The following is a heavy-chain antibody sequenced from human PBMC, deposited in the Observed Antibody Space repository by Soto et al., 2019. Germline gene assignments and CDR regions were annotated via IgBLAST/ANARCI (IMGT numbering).Heavy chain of an antibody. CDR2: INPNSGVT. CDR1: GYTFTGYY. J-gene: IGHJ4*02. V-gene: IGHV1-2*02. D-gene: IGHD1-1*01. Sequence: GSSVKVSCKASGYTFTGYYMHWVRQAPGQGLEWMGWINPNSGVTNYAQKFQGRVTMTRDTSISTAYMELSRLRSDDTAVYYCARGWNPKHLDYWGQGTMVTVSS. CDR3: ARGWNPKHLDY.